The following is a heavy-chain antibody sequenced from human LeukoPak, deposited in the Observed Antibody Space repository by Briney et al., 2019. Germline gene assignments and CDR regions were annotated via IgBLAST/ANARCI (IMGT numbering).Heavy chain of an antibody. D-gene: IGHD3-22*01. Sequence: SETLSLTCAVYGGSFSGYYWSWIRQPPGKGLEWIGEINHSGSTNYNPSLKSRVTISVDTSKNQFSLRLSSVTAADTAMYYCARQWYYDSIDSWGQGTLVTVSS. CDR2: INHSGST. V-gene: IGHV4-34*01. CDR3: ARQWYYDSIDS. J-gene: IGHJ4*02. CDR1: GGSFSGYY.